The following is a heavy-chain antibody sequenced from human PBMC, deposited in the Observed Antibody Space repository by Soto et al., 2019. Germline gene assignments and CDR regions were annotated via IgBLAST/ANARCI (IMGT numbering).Heavy chain of an antibody. V-gene: IGHV4-31*03. CDR3: ARLRIATNNYKWFDP. Sequence: SETLSLTCSVSGAALNSGNYYWSWIRQVPGKGLEWIGHIYVTGAVDYNPSLRDRITISQDTSERQFSLTLRLVTAADTAVYYCARLRIATNNYKWFDPWGQGTLVTVSS. D-gene: IGHD2-21*01. CDR1: GAALNSGNYY. CDR2: IYVTGAV. J-gene: IGHJ5*02.